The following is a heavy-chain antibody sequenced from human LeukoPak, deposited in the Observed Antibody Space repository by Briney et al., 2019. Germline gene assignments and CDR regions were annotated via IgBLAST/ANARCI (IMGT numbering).Heavy chain of an antibody. D-gene: IGHD5-12*01. CDR1: GGSFSDYY. CDR3: AREYSGYEAFDY. J-gene: IGHJ4*02. CDR2: INHSGSP. Sequence: PSETLSLTCAVYGGSFSDYYWSWIRQPPGKGLEWIGEINHSGSPNYNPSLKSRVTISVDTSKNQFSLKLSSVTAADTAVYYCAREYSGYEAFDYWGQGTLVTVSS. V-gene: IGHV4-34*01.